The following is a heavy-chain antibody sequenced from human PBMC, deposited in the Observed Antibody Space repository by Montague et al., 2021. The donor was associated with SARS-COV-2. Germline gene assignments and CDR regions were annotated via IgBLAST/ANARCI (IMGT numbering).Heavy chain of an antibody. CDR3: ARTYYYGSGGYYTYYFDY. J-gene: IGHJ4*02. V-gene: IGHV2-70*01. CDR2: IDWDDDK. CDR1: GFSLSTSGMC. Sequence: PALVKPTQTLTLTCTFSGFSLSTSGMCVSWIRQPPGKALEWLALIDWDDDKYYSTSLKTRLTISKDTSKNQVVLTMTNMDPVDTATYYCARTYYYGSGGYYTYYFDYWDQGTPVTVSS. D-gene: IGHD3-10*01.